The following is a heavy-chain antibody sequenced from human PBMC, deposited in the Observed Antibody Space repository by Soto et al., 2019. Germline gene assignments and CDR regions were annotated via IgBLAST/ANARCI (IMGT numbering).Heavy chain of an antibody. CDR1: GGSVSSGSYY. V-gene: IGHV4-61*01. J-gene: IGHJ3*02. CDR2: IYYSGST. D-gene: IGHD2-21*02. CDR3: ARYFPGDWNAFDI. Sequence: QVQLQESGPGLVKPSETLSLTCTVSGGSVSSGSYYWSWIRQPPGKGLEWIGYIYYSGSTNYNPTLKSRVTISGVTSKNQFTVKLRSVTAADTAVYYSARYFPGDWNAFDIWGRGTMGTVSA.